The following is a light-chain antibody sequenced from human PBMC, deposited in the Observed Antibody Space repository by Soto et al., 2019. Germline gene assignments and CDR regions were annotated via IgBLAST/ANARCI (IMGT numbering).Light chain of an antibody. CDR1: SSVVGGYNY. CDR3: SSYTSSSTVV. V-gene: IGLV2-14*01. J-gene: IGLJ2*01. Sequence: QSVLTQPASVSGSPGQSITISCTGTSSVVGGYNYVSWYQQHPGKAPKLMIYDVSDRPSGASNRFSGSKSGNTASLTISGLQAEDEADYYCSSYTSSSTVVFGGGTKLTVL. CDR2: DVS.